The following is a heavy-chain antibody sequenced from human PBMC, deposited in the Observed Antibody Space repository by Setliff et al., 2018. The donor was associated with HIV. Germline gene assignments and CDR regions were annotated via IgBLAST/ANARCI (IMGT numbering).Heavy chain of an antibody. V-gene: IGHV4-4*07. CDR3: VGGLRSRSQGHFDY. Sequence: SETLSLTCTVSGDSISTYYLTWIRQPAGKGLEWIGRIFASGSTNYNPSLKSRVTMSVDTSKNQFSLRLSSVTAADTAVYYCVGGLRSRSQGHFDYWGQGTLVTVSS. J-gene: IGHJ4*02. CDR2: IFASGST. CDR1: GDSISTYY. D-gene: IGHD5-12*01.